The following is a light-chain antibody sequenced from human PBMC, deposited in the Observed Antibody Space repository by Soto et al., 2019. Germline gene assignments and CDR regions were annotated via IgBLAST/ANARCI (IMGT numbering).Light chain of an antibody. V-gene: IGKV1-5*01. CDR2: DAS. CDR3: QQYNTYPLT. Sequence: DIQMTQSPSTLSASVGDRVTITCRASQIIGTWLAWYQQKPGKAPKLLIYDASTLETGVPSRFSGSRSGTEFTITSSRLQPDDLATYYRQQYNTYPLTFGGGTKVEIK. CDR1: QIIGTW. J-gene: IGKJ4*01.